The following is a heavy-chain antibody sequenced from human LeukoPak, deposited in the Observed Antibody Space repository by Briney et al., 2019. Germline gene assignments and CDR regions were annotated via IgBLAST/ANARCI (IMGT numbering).Heavy chain of an antibody. J-gene: IGHJ4*02. D-gene: IGHD3-22*01. Sequence: QPGRSLRLSCAASGFTFSSFGMHWVRQAPGKGLEWVAVIWYDGGHKYYADSVKGRFSISRDNSKNTLYLQMSSLRAEDTAVYYCARDRDYDSANFDYWGQGTLVTVSS. CDR2: IWYDGGHK. CDR3: ARDRDYDSANFDY. V-gene: IGHV3-33*01. CDR1: GFTFSSFG.